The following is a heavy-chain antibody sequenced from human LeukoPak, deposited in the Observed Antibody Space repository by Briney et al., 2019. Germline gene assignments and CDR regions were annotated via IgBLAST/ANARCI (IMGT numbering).Heavy chain of an antibody. CDR3: ARQPSIAAAGNFDY. J-gene: IGHJ4*02. D-gene: IGHD6-13*01. CDR2: IYYSGSI. Sequence: SETLSLTCTVSGGSISSSSYYWGWIRQPPGKGLEWIGSIYYSGSIYYNPSLKSRVTISVDTSKNQFSLKLSSVTAADTAVYYCARQPSIAAAGNFDYWGQGTLVTVSS. CDR1: GGSISSSSYY. V-gene: IGHV4-39*01.